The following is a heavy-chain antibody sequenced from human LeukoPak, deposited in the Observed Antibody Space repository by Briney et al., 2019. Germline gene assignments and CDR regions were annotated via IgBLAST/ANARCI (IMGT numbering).Heavy chain of an antibody. CDR2: IYYSGST. CDR1: GVSISSSNSY. V-gene: IGHV4-61*05. Sequence: SETLSLTCTVSGVSISSSNSYWGWIRQPPGKGLEWIGYIYYSGSTNYNPSLKSRVTISVDTSKNQFSLKLSSVTAADTAVYYCARGLTVGFFWSGYTFWSWFDPWGQGTLVTVSS. J-gene: IGHJ5*02. CDR3: ARGLTVGFFWSGYTFWSWFDP. D-gene: IGHD3-3*01.